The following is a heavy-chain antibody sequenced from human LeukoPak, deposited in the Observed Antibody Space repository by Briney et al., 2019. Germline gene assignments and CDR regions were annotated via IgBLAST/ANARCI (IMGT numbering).Heavy chain of an antibody. D-gene: IGHD6-13*01. J-gene: IGHJ6*02. CDR1: GYTFTNYA. Sequence: ASVQVSCKASGYTFTNYAMNWVRQAPGQGLEWMGWINTNTGNPTYAQGFTGRFVFSLDTSVSTAYLQISSLKAEDTAVYHCARDKSSSWFSQSNYYYYGMDVWGQGTTVTVSS. V-gene: IGHV7-4-1*02. CDR3: ARDKSSSWFSQSNYYYYGMDV. CDR2: INTNTGNP.